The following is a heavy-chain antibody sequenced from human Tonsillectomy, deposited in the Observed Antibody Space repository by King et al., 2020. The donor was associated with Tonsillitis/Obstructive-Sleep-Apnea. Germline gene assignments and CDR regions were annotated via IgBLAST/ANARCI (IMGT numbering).Heavy chain of an antibody. D-gene: IGHD2-2*01. Sequence: VQLVESGGGLVKPGGSLRLSCAASGFTFSDYYMSWIRQAPGKGLEWVSYISSSSSYTNYADSVKGRFTISRDNAKNSLYLQMNSLRAEDTAVYYCAREGGCSGTSCFRPFDFWGQGTLVTVSS. CDR1: GFTFSDYY. CDR3: AREGGCSGTSCFRPFDF. V-gene: IGHV3-11*05. CDR2: ISSSSSYT. J-gene: IGHJ4*02.